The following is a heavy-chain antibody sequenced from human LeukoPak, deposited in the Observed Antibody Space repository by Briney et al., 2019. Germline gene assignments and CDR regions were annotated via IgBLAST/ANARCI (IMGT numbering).Heavy chain of an antibody. D-gene: IGHD1-14*01. V-gene: IGHV4-34*01. Sequence: SETLSLTCAVYGGSFSGYYWSWIRQPPGKGLEWIGEINHSGSTNYNPSLKSRVTISVDTSKNQFSLKLSSVTAADTAVYYCARGDNRGYNYWGQGTLVTVSS. CDR2: INHSGST. CDR1: GGSFSGYY. CDR3: ARGDNRGYNY. J-gene: IGHJ4*02.